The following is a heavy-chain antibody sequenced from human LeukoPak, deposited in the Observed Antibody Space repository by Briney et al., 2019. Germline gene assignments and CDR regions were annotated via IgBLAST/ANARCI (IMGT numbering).Heavy chain of an antibody. CDR3: ARHDAGRDDWYFDL. CDR1: GGSISSYY. D-gene: IGHD2-2*01. V-gene: IGHV4-59*08. Sequence: SETLSLTCTVSGGSISSYYWSWIRQPPGKGLEWIGYIYYSGSTNYNPSLKSRVTISVDTSKNQFSLKLSSVTAADTAVYYCARHDAGRDDWYFDLWGRGTLVTVSS. CDR2: IYYSGST. J-gene: IGHJ2*01.